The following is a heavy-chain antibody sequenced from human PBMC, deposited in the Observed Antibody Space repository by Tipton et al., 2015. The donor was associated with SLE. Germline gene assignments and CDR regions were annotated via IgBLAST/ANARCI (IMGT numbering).Heavy chain of an antibody. J-gene: IGHJ4*02. CDR2: IFHSGST. CDR1: GASISSNY. Sequence: TLSLTCTVSGASISSNYWSWIRQPPGKGLEYIGYIFHSGSTNYNPSLKSRVTISIDTSKTQFSLRLSSVTAADTAVYYCARDIGWGLSMVLGYWGQGALVTVSS. D-gene: IGHD3-10*01. V-gene: IGHV4-59*12. CDR3: ARDIGWGLSMVLGY.